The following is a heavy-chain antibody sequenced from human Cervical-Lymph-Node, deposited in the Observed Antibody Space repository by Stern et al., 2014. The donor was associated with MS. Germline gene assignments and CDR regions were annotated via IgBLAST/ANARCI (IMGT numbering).Heavy chain of an antibody. Sequence: VQLVESGGGLVQPGRSLRLSCAASGFGFRRYALHWIRQAPGKGLEWVALITYDGRDKYYTDSVKGRFTVSRDNSNNTVDLEMNSLRLEDTAVYYCAKGGSGSYLDWGQGSLVTVSS. J-gene: IGHJ4*02. CDR2: ITYDGRDK. V-gene: IGHV3-30*04. D-gene: IGHD1-26*01. CDR3: AKGGSGSYLD. CDR1: GFGFRRYA.